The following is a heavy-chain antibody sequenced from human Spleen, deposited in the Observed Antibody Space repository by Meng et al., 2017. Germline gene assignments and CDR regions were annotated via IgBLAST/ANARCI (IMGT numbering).Heavy chain of an antibody. CDR2: INPNSGGT. CDR3: ARDIRRTTVVTSPDY. D-gene: IGHD4-23*01. J-gene: IGHJ4*02. Sequence: ASVKVSCKASGYTFTDYYMHWVRLAPGQGLEWMGWINPNSGGTNYAQKFQGRVTMTRDTSISTAYMELSRLRSDDTAVYYCARDIRRTTVVTSPDYWGQGTLVTVSS. V-gene: IGHV1-2*02. CDR1: GYTFTDYY.